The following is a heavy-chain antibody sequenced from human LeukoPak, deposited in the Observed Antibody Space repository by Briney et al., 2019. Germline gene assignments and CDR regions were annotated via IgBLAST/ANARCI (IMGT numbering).Heavy chain of an antibody. CDR1: GFTFSSYG. J-gene: IGHJ5*02. V-gene: IGHV3-33*01. CDR2: IWYDGSNK. D-gene: IGHD6-19*01. Sequence: PGGSLRLSCAASGFTFSSYGMHWVRQAPGKGLEWVAVIWYDGSNKYYADSVKGRFTISRDNSKNTLYLQMNSLRAEDTAVYYCSSLGLAVAPNWLDPWGQGTLVTVSS. CDR3: SSLGLAVAPNWLDP.